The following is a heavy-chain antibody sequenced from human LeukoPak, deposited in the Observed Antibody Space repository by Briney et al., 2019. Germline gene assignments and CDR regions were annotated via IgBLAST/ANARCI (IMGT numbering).Heavy chain of an antibody. J-gene: IGHJ4*02. CDR3: ARHEYYDFWSGYYKSDYFDY. D-gene: IGHD3-3*01. Sequence: SETLSLTCTVSGGSISSGSYYWSWIRQPPGKGLEWIGSIYHSGSTYYNPSLKSRVTISVDTSKNQFSLKLSSVTAADTAVYYCARHEYYDFWSGYYKSDYFDYWGQGTLVTVSS. CDR2: IYHSGST. CDR1: GGSISSGSYY. V-gene: IGHV4-39*01.